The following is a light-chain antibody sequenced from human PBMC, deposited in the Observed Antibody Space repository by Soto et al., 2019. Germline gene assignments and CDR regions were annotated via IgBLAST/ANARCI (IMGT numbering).Light chain of an antibody. CDR1: SSDVGGYNY. Sequence: QSVLTQPRSVSGSPGQSVTTSCTGTSSDVGGYNYVSWYQQHPGKAPKLMIYDVSKRPSGVPDRFSGSKSGNTASLTISGLQAEDEADYYCCSYAGRYTFVFGTG. V-gene: IGLV2-11*01. J-gene: IGLJ1*01. CDR3: CSYAGRYTFV. CDR2: DVS.